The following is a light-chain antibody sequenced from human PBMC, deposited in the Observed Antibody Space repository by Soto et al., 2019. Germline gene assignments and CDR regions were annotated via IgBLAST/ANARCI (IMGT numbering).Light chain of an antibody. CDR3: QQYGSSPRYT. Sequence: EIVLTQSPGTLSLSPGERATLSCRASQSVSSSYLAWYQQKPGQAPRLLIYGASSRATGIPDRFSGSGSGTDFTITINRLEPEDFAVYYCQQYGSSPRYTFGQGTKLEIK. CDR2: GAS. V-gene: IGKV3-20*01. J-gene: IGKJ2*01. CDR1: QSVSSSY.